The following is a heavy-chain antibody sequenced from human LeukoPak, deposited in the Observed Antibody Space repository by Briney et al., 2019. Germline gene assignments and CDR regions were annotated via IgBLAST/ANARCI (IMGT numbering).Heavy chain of an antibody. Sequence: ASVKVSCKASGYTFTGYYMHWVRQAPGQGLEWMGWINPNSGGTNYAQKFQGRVTMTRDTSISTAYMELSSLRSEDTAVYYCARIGLRYFDWLPGGYNWLDPWGQGTLVTVSS. CDR1: GYTFTGYY. D-gene: IGHD3-9*01. CDR2: INPNSGGT. J-gene: IGHJ5*02. CDR3: ARIGLRYFDWLPGGYNWLDP. V-gene: IGHV1-2*02.